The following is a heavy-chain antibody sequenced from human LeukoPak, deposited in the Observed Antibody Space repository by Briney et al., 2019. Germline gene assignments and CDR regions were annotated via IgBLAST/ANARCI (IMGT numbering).Heavy chain of an antibody. D-gene: IGHD3-22*01. Sequence: SETLSLTCTVSGGSISSSSYYWGWIRQPPGKGLEWIGSIYYSGSTYYNPSLKSRVTISVDTSKNQFSLKLSSVTAADTAVYYCARALLTHYYDSSGGLDYWGQGTLVTVSS. CDR3: ARALLTHYYDSSGGLDY. V-gene: IGHV4-39*07. CDR1: GGSISSSSYY. J-gene: IGHJ4*02. CDR2: IYYSGST.